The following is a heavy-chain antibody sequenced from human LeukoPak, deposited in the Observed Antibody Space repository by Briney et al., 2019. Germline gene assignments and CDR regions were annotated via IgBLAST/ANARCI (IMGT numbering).Heavy chain of an antibody. CDR2: IGGGGGSI. V-gene: IGHV3-23*01. D-gene: IGHD6-6*01. J-gene: IGHJ4*02. CDR1: GFTFSSYA. CDR3: ASGGSSAY. Sequence: GGSLRLSCAASGFTFSSYAMIWVRQAPGKRLEWVSFIGGGGGSIYYADSVKGRFTISRGNSKNTLYLQMNSLRAEDTAVYYCASGGSSAYWGQGTLVTVSS.